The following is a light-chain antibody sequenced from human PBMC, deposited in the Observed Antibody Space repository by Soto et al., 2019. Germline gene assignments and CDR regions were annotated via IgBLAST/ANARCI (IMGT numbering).Light chain of an antibody. CDR2: EVS. V-gene: IGLV2-14*01. CDR1: SSDVGAYNY. J-gene: IGLJ1*01. CDR3: SSLTTSFTYV. Sequence: QSVLAQPASVSGSPGQSVAISCTGTSSDVGAYNYISWYQQHPGKAPKLLLSEVSNRPSGVSDRFSGSKSGNTASLTISGLQAEDEADYYCSSLTTSFTYVFGTGTMVTVL.